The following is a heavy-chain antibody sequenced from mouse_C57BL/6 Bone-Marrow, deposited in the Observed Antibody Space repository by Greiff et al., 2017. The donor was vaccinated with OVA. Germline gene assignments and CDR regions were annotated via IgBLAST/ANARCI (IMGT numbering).Heavy chain of an antibody. CDR3: ARDRGTGPPAY. D-gene: IGHD4-1*01. CDR2: ISDGGSYT. V-gene: IGHV5-4*01. CDR1: GFTFSSYA. J-gene: IGHJ3*01. Sequence: EVQRVESGGGSVKPGGSLKLSCAASGFTFSSYAMSWVRQTPEKRLEWVATISDGGSYTYYPDNVKGRFTISRDNAKNNLYLQMSHLKSEDTAMYYCARDRGTGPPAYWGQGTLVTVSA.